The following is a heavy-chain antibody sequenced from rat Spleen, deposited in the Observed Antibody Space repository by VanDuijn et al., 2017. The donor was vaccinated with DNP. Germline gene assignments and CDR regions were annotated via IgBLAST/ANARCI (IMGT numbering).Heavy chain of an antibody. D-gene: IGHD5-1*01. V-gene: IGHV5-27*01. CDR2: ISTSGSRT. Sequence: EVQLVESGGGLVQPGRSLKLSCAASGFTFSNYGMAWVRQTPTKGLEWVATISTSGSRTYYSDSVKGRFTISRDDAKSTLYLQMNTLRSEDTATYYCTREDWVLDYWGQGVMVTVSS. CDR1: GFTFSNYG. J-gene: IGHJ2*01. CDR3: TREDWVLDY.